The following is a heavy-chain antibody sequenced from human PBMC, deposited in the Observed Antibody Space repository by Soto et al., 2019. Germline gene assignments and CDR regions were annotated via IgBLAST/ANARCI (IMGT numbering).Heavy chain of an antibody. CDR1: GFTFSSYA. J-gene: IGHJ6*02. CDR2: ISGSGGSA. V-gene: IGHV3-23*01. Sequence: GGSLRLSCAASGFTFSSYAMTWVRQAPGKGLEWVSVISGSGGSAYYADSAKGRFTISRDNSKNTVFLQMNSLRVEDTAVYYCANALGYFGSGSYYKLYGMDVWGQGTTVTVSS. CDR3: ANALGYFGSGSYYKLYGMDV. D-gene: IGHD3-10*01.